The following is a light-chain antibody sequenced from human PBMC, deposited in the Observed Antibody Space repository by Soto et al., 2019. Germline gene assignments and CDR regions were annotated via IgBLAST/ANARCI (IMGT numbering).Light chain of an antibody. J-gene: IGLJ2*01. Sequence: QLVLTQSPSVSASLGASVNLTCTLSSGHKTYAIAWHQVQSGKGPRFLMRINSDGSHNKGDGVPARFSGASSGAERFLIISSLQSDDETDYYCQAWGPGIVVFGGGTKLTVL. CDR1: SGHKTYA. CDR3: QAWGPGIVV. CDR2: INSDGSH. V-gene: IGLV4-69*01.